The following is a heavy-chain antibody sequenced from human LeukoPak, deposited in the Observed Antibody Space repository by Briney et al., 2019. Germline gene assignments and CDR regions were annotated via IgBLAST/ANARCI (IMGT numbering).Heavy chain of an antibody. Sequence: GGSLRLSCAASGFTFSSSGMHWVRQAPGKGLEWVAVISYDGSNKYYADSVKGRFTISRDNSKNTLYLQMNTLRAEDTTVYYCAKDLTGYYYGMDVWGQGTTVTVSS. V-gene: IGHV3-30*18. D-gene: IGHD4/OR15-4a*01. CDR2: ISYDGSNK. J-gene: IGHJ6*02. CDR1: GFTFSSSG. CDR3: AKDLTGYYYGMDV.